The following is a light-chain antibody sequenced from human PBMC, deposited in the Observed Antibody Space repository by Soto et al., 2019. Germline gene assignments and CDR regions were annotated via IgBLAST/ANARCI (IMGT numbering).Light chain of an antibody. CDR3: AAWDDSLTVHV. CDR1: SSNIGTSS. Sequence: QSVLTQPHSASGTPGPRVTISCSGSSSNIGTSSVHWFQQLPGTAPKLLISTTNQRPSGVPERFSGSKSGTSASLAISGLQSEVEADYYCAAWDDSLTVHVFGPGTKVTVL. J-gene: IGLJ1*01. V-gene: IGLV1-44*01. CDR2: TTN.